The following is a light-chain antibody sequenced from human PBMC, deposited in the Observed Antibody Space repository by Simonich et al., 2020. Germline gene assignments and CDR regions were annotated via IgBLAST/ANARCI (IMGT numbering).Light chain of an antibody. V-gene: IGKV4-1*01. CDR2: WAS. Sequence: DIVMTQSPDSLAVSLGERATINCKSRQSVLYSSNNKNYLAWYQQKPGPPPKMLIYWASTRESGVPDRFSGSGSGTDFTLTISSLQAEDVAVYYCQQYYSTPTFGQGTRLEIK. CDR1: QSVLYSSNNKNY. J-gene: IGKJ5*01. CDR3: QQYYSTPT.